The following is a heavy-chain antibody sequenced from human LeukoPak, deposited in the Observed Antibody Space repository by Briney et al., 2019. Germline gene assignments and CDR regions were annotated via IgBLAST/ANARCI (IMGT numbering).Heavy chain of an antibody. CDR2: ISAYNGNT. D-gene: IGHD1-26*01. CDR1: GYTFTSYS. Sequence: GASVKVSCKASGYTFTSYSISWVRQAPGQGLEWMGWISAYNGNTNYAQKLQGRVTMTTDTSTSTAYMELRSLRSDDTAVYYCARVLAGIVGAPGYYWGQGTLVTVSS. CDR3: ARVLAGIVGAPGYY. V-gene: IGHV1-18*01. J-gene: IGHJ4*02.